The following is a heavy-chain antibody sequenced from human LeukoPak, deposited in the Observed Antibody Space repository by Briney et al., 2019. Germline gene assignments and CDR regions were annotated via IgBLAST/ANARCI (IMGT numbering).Heavy chain of an antibody. CDR1: GGSISSYY. CDR2: IYYSGST. CDR3: ARGPRSGWYRSLGWFDP. Sequence: TSETLSLTCTVSGGSISSYYWSWIRQPPGKGLEWIGYIYYSGSTNYNPSLKSRVTISVDTSKNQFSLKLSSVTAADTAVYYCARGPRSGWYRSLGWFDPWGQGTLVTVSS. V-gene: IGHV4-59*12. D-gene: IGHD6-19*01. J-gene: IGHJ5*02.